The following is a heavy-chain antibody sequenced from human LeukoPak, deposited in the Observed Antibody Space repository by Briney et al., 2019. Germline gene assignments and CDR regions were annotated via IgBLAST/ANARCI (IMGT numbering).Heavy chain of an antibody. CDR2: IKYDGSQT. J-gene: IGHJ4*02. CDR1: GFTFSSYW. D-gene: IGHD2-8*01. V-gene: IGHV3-7*01. Sequence: GGPLRLSCVGSGFTFSSYWMAWVRQAPGKGLAWVATIKYDGSQTYYVDSVKGRFTISRDDAKNSLFLQMSSLRVEDTAVYYCARLKGDVTKFDCWGQGTLVTVSS. CDR3: ARLKGDVTKFDC.